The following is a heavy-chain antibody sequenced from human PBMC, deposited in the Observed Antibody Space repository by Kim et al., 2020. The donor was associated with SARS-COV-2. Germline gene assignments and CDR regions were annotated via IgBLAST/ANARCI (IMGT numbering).Heavy chain of an antibody. V-gene: IGHV3-48*03. CDR2: ISSTGSRI. J-gene: IGHJ4*02. Sequence: GGSLRLSCAASTFTFSTFDMNWVRQAPGKGLEWVSYISSTGSRIYYADSVKGRFTTSRDNAKKSLYLQMSSLRAEDTALYYCAKGLGSDIYFDNWGQGTLVTVSS. CDR1: TFTFSTFD. D-gene: IGHD2-15*01. CDR3: AKGLGSDIYFDN.